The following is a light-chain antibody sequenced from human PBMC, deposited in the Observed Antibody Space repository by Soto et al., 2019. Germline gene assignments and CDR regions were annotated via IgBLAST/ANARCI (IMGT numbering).Light chain of an antibody. CDR3: GTWDSSLSALV. V-gene: IGLV1-51*02. CDR1: SSNIGNNY. Sequence: QSVLTQPPSVSATPGQPVTISCSGSSSNIGNNYVSWYQQLPGTAPKLLIYENNKRPSGIPDRFSGSKSGTSATLGITGLQTGDEADYYCGTWDSSLSALVFGGGTKLTVL. CDR2: ENN. J-gene: IGLJ2*01.